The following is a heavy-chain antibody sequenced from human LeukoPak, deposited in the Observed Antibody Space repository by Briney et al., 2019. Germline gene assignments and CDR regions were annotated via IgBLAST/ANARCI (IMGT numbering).Heavy chain of an antibody. D-gene: IGHD4-11*01. Sequence: GGSLRLSCAASGFTVSSNYMSWVRQAPGKGLEWVSVIYSGGSTYYADSVKGRFTISRDNSKNTLYLQMNSLRAEDTAVYYCARNPYSGADYYYYGMDVWGQGTTVTVSS. J-gene: IGHJ6*02. CDR1: GFTVSSNY. V-gene: IGHV3-66*01. CDR3: ARNPYSGADYYYYGMDV. CDR2: IYSGGST.